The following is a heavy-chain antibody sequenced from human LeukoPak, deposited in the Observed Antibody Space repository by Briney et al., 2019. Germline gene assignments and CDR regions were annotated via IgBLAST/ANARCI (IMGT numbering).Heavy chain of an antibody. J-gene: IGHJ5*02. CDR2: IIPIFGTA. CDR1: GGTFSSYA. V-gene: IGHV1-69*13. Sequence: ASVKVSCKASGGTFSSYAISWVRQTPGQGLEWMGGIIPIFGTANSAQKFQGRVTITADESTSTAYMELSSLRSEDTAVYYCARSAIAAAGKVGWFDPWGQGTLVTVSS. CDR3: ARSAIAAAGKVGWFDP. D-gene: IGHD6-13*01.